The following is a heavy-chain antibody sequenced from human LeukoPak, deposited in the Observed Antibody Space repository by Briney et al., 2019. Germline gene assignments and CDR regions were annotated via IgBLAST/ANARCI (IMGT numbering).Heavy chain of an antibody. CDR1: GYSFANNW. D-gene: IGHD6-19*01. Sequence: GESLKISCKGSGYSFANNWIAWVRQMPGKGLEWMGIIYPGDSDTRYSPSFQGQVTISVDKYISTAYLQWSSLKASDTAMYYCARSWVAGYGTVLDYWGQGTLVSVSS. CDR3: ARSWVAGYGTVLDY. CDR2: IYPGDSDT. J-gene: IGHJ4*02. V-gene: IGHV5-51*01.